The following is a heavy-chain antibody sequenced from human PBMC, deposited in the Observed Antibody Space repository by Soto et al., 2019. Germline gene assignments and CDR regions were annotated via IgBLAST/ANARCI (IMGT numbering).Heavy chain of an antibody. J-gene: IGHJ6*02. V-gene: IGHV3-53*01. Sequence: GGSLRLSCAASGFTVSSNYMSWVRQAPGKGLEWVSVIYSGGSTYYADSVKGRFTISRDNSKNTLYLQMNSLRAEDTAVYYCARDLSIAAAGTRYYYGMDVWGQGTTVTVSS. D-gene: IGHD6-13*01. CDR3: ARDLSIAAAGTRYYYGMDV. CDR2: IYSGGST. CDR1: GFTVSSNY.